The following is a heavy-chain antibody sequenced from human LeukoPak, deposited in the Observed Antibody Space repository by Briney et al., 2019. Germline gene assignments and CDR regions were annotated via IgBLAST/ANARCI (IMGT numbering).Heavy chain of an antibody. V-gene: IGHV3-33*01. CDR2: IWYDGSNK. CDR1: GFTFSSYG. J-gene: IGHJ4*02. D-gene: IGHD2-2*01. Sequence: PGRSLRLSCAASGFTFSSYGMHWVRQAPGKGLEWVAVIWYDGSNKYYADSVKGRFTISRDNSKNTPYLQMNSLRAEDTAVYYCARALGYCSSTSCKPINFDYWGQGTLVTVSS. CDR3: ARALGYCSSTSCKPINFDY.